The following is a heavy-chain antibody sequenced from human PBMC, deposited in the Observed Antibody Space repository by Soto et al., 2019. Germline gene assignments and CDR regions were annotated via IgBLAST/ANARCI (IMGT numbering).Heavy chain of an antibody. CDR2: IYYSGST. V-gene: IGHV4-59*01. Sequence: QVQLQESGPGLVKPSETLSLTCTVSGGSISSDYWSWIRQPPGKGLEWIGYIYYSGSTNYNPSLKSRVTISVDTSKNQFSLKLSSVTAADTAVYYCARNGFGGYYYYYYYMDVWGKGTTVTVSS. D-gene: IGHD3-16*01. CDR1: GGSISSDY. J-gene: IGHJ6*03. CDR3: ARNGFGGYYYYYYYMDV.